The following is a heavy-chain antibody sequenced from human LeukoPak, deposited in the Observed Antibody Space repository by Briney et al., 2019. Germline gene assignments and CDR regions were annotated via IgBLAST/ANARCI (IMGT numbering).Heavy chain of an antibody. CDR1: GFTFNSYS. J-gene: IGHJ4*02. D-gene: IGHD1-26*01. Sequence: GSLRLSCAASGFTFNSYSVIWVRQAPGKGLEWVSSISSRGSYKYYADSVKGRFTISRDNSKNTLYLQMNSLRAEDTAVYYCAKVASGSYSSLDEYYFDYWGQGTLVTVSS. CDR2: ISSRGSYK. CDR3: AKVASGSYSSLDEYYFDY. V-gene: IGHV3-21*01.